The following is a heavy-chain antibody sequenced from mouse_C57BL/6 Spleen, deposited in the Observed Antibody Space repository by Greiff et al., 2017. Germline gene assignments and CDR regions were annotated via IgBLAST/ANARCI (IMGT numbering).Heavy chain of an antibody. CDR3: ASGTGRGLAY. Sequence: VQVVESGPGLVAPSQSLSITCTVSGFSLTSYGVDWVRQSPGKGLEWLGVIWGVGSTNYNSALKSRLSISKDNSKSQVFLKMNSLQTDDTAMYYCASGTGRGLAYWGQGTLVTVSA. CDR1: GFSLTSYG. J-gene: IGHJ3*01. D-gene: IGHD4-1*01. V-gene: IGHV2-6*01. CDR2: IWGVGST.